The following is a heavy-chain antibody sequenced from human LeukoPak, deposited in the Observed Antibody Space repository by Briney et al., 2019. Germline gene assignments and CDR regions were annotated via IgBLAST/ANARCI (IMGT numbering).Heavy chain of an antibody. CDR3: ARFIAAAGNDAFDI. CDR1: GFTFSSYE. D-gene: IGHD6-13*01. V-gene: IGHV3-48*01. Sequence: GGSLRLSCAASGFTFSSYEMNWVRQAPGKGLEWVSYISSSSSTIYYADSVKGRFTISRDNAKNSLYLQMNSLRAEDTAVYYCARFIAAAGNDAFDIWGQGTMVTVSS. J-gene: IGHJ3*02. CDR2: ISSSSSTI.